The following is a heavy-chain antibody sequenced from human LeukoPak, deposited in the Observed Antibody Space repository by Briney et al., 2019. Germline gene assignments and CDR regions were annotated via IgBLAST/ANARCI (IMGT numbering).Heavy chain of an antibody. V-gene: IGHV3-48*02. Sequence: GGSLRLSCAASGFTFSSYSMNWVRQAPGKGLEWVSYINIISSEIYYGDSVKGRFTISTDNAKNSVYLQMNSLRDEDTAVYYCARDRAYAFDNWGQGIMVTVSS. CDR3: ARDRAYAFDN. CDR2: INIISSEI. CDR1: GFTFSSYS. D-gene: IGHD3-10*01. J-gene: IGHJ3*02.